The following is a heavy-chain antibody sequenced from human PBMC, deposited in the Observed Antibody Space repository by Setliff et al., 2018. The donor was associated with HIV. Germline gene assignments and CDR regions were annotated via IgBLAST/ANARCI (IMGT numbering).Heavy chain of an antibody. CDR1: ERTISSYA. V-gene: IGHV1-69*10. CDR2: IIPTLNIA. Sequence: VRLSCGAHERTISSYAIGWVRQAPGQGLEWMGCIIPTLNIAKPTQKFRDRVTFTADTSTSTIYMEMCSLKSEDPAFYFCASADYALLTGSYGALSSWGQRTLVTVSS. J-gene: IGHJ5*02. CDR3: ASADYALLTGSYGALSS. D-gene: IGHD3-16*01.